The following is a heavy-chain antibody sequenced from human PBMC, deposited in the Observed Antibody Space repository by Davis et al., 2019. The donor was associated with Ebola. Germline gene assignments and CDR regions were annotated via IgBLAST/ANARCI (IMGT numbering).Heavy chain of an antibody. V-gene: IGHV3-30-3*01. CDR2: ISYDGSNK. CDR3: ARARDRGWFDP. J-gene: IGHJ5*02. CDR1: GFTFSSYA. Sequence: GESLKISCAASGFTFSSYAMHWVRQAPGKGLEWVAVISYDGSNKYYADSVKGRFTISRDNSKNTLYLQMNSLRAEDTAVYYCARARDRGWFDPWGQGTLVTVSS. D-gene: IGHD3-22*01.